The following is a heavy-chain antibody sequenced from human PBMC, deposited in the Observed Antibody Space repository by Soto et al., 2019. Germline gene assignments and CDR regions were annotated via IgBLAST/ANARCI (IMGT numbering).Heavy chain of an antibody. V-gene: IGHV3-23*01. Sequence: PGGSLRLSCAASGFTFNNYAMGWVRQAPGKGLEWVSAITGSGRDTYYVDSVKGRFTISRDNSQNTLHLQMNSLRAEDTAIYYCAKLGSSTWSPHYYFDYWGQGTLVTVSS. D-gene: IGHD2-2*01. J-gene: IGHJ4*02. CDR1: GFTFNNYA. CDR3: AKLGSSTWSPHYYFDY. CDR2: ITGSGRDT.